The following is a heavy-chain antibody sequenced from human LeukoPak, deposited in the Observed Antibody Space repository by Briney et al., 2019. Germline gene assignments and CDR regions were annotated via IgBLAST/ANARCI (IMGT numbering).Heavy chain of an antibody. CDR3: AKASCSSTSCYDFDS. J-gene: IGHJ5*01. V-gene: IGHV3-9*03. CDR1: GVTFDDYA. Sequence: GGTLRLSCAASGVTFDDYAMHWVRLAPANGLERDSVSRWNSGSIGYAVSVKGRFTISRDNAKTSLYLQMNSLRAEDMAVYYCAKASCSSTSCYDFDSWGQGTLVTVSS. CDR2: SRWNSGSI. D-gene: IGHD2-2*01.